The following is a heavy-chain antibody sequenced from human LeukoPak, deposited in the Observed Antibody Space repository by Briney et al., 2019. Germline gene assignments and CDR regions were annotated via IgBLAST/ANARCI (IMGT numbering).Heavy chain of an antibody. Sequence: SQTLSLTCAISGDSVSSNSAAWNWIRQSPSRGLKWLGRTYYRSKWYNDYAVSVKSRITINPDTSKNQFSLQLNSVTPEDTAVYYCASTSSSANYYYYGMDVWGQGTTVTVSS. J-gene: IGHJ6*02. CDR2: TYYRSKWYN. CDR3: ASTSSSANYYYYGMDV. CDR1: GDSVSSNSAA. V-gene: IGHV6-1*01. D-gene: IGHD6-25*01.